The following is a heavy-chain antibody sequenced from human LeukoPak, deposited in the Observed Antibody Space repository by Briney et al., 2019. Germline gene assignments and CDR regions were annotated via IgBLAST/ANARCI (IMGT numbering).Heavy chain of an antibody. V-gene: IGHV1-69*13. Sequence: SVKVSCKTSGGTFSSYATNWVRQAPGQGLEWMGGIIPILRTTSYAQKFQGRVTITADESTNTAYIEVTGLRSEDTAMYYCARDLGYWFDPWGQGTLVTVSS. CDR2: IIPILRTT. J-gene: IGHJ5*02. CDR3: ARDLGYWFDP. CDR1: GGTFSSYA. D-gene: IGHD7-27*01.